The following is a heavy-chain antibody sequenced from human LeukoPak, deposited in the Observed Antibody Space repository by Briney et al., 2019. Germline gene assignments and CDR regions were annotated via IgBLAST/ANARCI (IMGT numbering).Heavy chain of an antibody. Sequence: GRSLRLSCAASGVTFSSYGMHWVRQAPGKGLEWVAVISYDGSNKYYADSVKGRFTISRDNSKNTLYLQMNSLRAEDTAVYYCAKDGRIAVAGFFDYWGQGTLVTVSS. CDR1: GVTFSSYG. CDR3: AKDGRIAVAGFFDY. V-gene: IGHV3-30*18. D-gene: IGHD6-19*01. J-gene: IGHJ4*02. CDR2: ISYDGSNK.